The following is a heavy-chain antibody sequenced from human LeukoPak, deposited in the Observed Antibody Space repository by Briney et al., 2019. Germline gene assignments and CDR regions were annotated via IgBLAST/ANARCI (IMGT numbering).Heavy chain of an antibody. D-gene: IGHD3-10*01. Sequence: PSETLSLTCTVSGGSISSYYWSWIRQPPGKGLEWIGYIYYSGSTNYNPSLKSRVTISVDTSKNQFSLKLSSVTAADTAVYYCARAGGYYYGSGSLPGAFDIWGQGTMVTVSS. CDR2: IYYSGST. CDR1: GGSISSYY. J-gene: IGHJ3*02. CDR3: ARAGGYYYGSGSLPGAFDI. V-gene: IGHV4-59*01.